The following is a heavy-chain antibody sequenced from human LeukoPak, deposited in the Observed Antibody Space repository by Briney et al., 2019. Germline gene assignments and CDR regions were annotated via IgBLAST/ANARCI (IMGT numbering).Heavy chain of an antibody. J-gene: IGHJ4*02. V-gene: IGHV1-18*01. CDR1: GYTFTSYG. D-gene: IGHD3-10*01. Sequence: WASVKVSCKASGYTFTSYGISWVRQAPGQGLEWMGWISAYNGNTNYAQKLQGRVTMTTDTSTSTAYMELRSLRSDDTAVYYCARDRVFYGSGSYPTDYWGQGTLVTVSS. CDR2: ISAYNGNT. CDR3: ARDRVFYGSGSYPTDY.